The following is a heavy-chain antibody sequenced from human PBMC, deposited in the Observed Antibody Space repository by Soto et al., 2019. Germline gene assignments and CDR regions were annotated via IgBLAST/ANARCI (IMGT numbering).Heavy chain of an antibody. Sequence: SGPTLVNPTQTLTLTCTFSGFSLSTSGVGVGWIRQPPGKALEWLALIYWDDDKRYSPSLKSRLTITKDTSKNQVVLTMTNMDPVDTATYYCAHSLGHILTGYSFYFDYWGQGTLVTVSS. CDR3: AHSLGHILTGYSFYFDY. CDR1: GFSLSTSGVG. V-gene: IGHV2-5*02. J-gene: IGHJ4*02. CDR2: IYWDDDK. D-gene: IGHD3-9*01.